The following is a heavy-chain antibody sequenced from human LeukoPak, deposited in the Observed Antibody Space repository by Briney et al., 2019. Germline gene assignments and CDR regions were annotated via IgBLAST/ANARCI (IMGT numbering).Heavy chain of an antibody. V-gene: IGHV4-38-2*02. D-gene: IGHD5-24*01. CDR2: IYHSGST. CDR3: ARDRDGYHD. CDR1: GFSISSGYY. J-gene: IGHJ4*02. Sequence: SETLSLTCTVSGFSISSGYYWGWIRQPPGKGLEWIGSIYHSGSTYYNPSLKSRVTISVDTSKNQFSLKLSSVTAADTAVYYCARDRDGYHDWGQGTLVTVSS.